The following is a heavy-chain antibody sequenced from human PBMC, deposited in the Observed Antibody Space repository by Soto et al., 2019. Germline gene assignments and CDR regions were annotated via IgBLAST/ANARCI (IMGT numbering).Heavy chain of an antibody. CDR2: IKQDGSEK. Sequence: GRSRRLPWAASGFTFSSHGMSCVRQAPGKGLEWVANIKQDGSEKYYVVSVKGRFTISRDNAKNSLYLQMNSLRAGETAVYYCARFYYVSSGYLPSHYYYYGMDVWGQGSTVTV. CDR1: GFTFSSHG. CDR3: ARFYYVSSGYLPSHYYYYGMDV. D-gene: IGHD3-22*01. V-gene: IGHV3-7*04. J-gene: IGHJ6*02.